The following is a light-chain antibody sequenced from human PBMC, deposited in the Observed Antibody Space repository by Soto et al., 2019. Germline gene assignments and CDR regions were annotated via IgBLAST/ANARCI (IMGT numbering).Light chain of an antibody. CDR3: CSYAGSNYV. V-gene: IGLV2-23*02. J-gene: IGLJ1*01. CDR2: EVS. Sequence: ALTQPASVSGSPGQSITISCTGTSSDVGNYNLVSWYQHHPGKAPKLMIYEVSKRPSGVSNRFSGSKSGDTASLTISGLQAEDEADYYCCSYAGSNYVFGTGTKVTVL. CDR1: SSDVGNYNL.